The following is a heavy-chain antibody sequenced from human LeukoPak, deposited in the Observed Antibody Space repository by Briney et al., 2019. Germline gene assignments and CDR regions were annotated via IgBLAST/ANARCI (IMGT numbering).Heavy chain of an antibody. D-gene: IGHD3-3*01. V-gene: IGHV3-23*01. J-gene: IGHJ4*02. Sequence: PGGPLRLSCAASGFTFDDYAMHWVRQAPGKGLEWVSAISGSGGSTYYADSVKGRFTISRDNSKNTLYLQMNSLRAEDTAVYYCAKHRFLEPLPYFDYWGQGTLVTVSS. CDR3: AKHRFLEPLPYFDY. CDR1: GFTFDDYA. CDR2: ISGSGGST.